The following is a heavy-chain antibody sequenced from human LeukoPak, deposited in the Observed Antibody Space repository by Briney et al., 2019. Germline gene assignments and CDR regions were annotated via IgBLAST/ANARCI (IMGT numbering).Heavy chain of an antibody. CDR2: ISSSSSYI. D-gene: IGHD5-12*01. CDR3: ARMNVDIVAKNNWFDP. CDR1: GFAFSSYS. Sequence: GGSLRLSCAASGFAFSSYSMNWVRQAPGKGLEWVSSISSSSSYIYYADSVKGRFTISRDNSKNTLYLQMNSLRAEDTAVYYCARMNVDIVAKNNWFDPWGQGTLVTVSS. V-gene: IGHV3-21*01. J-gene: IGHJ5*02.